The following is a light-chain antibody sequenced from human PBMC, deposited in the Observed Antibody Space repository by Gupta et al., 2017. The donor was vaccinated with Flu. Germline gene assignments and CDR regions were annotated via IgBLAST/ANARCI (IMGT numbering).Light chain of an antibody. CDR3: QVWDSSSDHVV. V-gene: IGLV3-21*03. Sequence: GKTARITCGGNNIGSKSVHWYQQKPGQAPVLVVYDESDRPSGIPERFSGSNSGNTATLTISRVEAGDEADYYCQVWDSSSDHVVFGGGTKLTVL. CDR2: DES. J-gene: IGLJ2*01. CDR1: NIGSKS.